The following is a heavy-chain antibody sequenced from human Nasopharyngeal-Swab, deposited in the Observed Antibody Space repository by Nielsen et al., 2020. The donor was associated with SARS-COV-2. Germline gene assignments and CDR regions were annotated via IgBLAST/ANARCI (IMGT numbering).Heavy chain of an antibody. CDR1: GGTFSSYA. D-gene: IGHD6-6*01. V-gene: IGHV1-69*13. Sequence: SVKVSCKASGGTFSSYAISWVRQAPGQGLEWMGGIIPIFGTANYAQKFQGRVTITADESTSTAYMELRSLRSDDTAVYYCARDQGQLVVDAFDIWGQGTMVTVSS. CDR3: ARDQGQLVVDAFDI. J-gene: IGHJ3*02. CDR2: IIPIFGTA.